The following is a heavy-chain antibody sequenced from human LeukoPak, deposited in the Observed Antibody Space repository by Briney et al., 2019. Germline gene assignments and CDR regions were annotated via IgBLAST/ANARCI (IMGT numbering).Heavy chain of an antibody. CDR1: GGTFSSYA. CDR3: AAWETNQITTIVVDSGMAFDI. Sequence: SVKVSCKASGGTFSSYAISWVRQAPGQGLEWMRRIIPIFGTANYAQKFQGRVTITTDESTSTACMELSSLRSEDTAVYYCAAWETNQITTIVVDSGMAFDIWGPGTMVTVSS. V-gene: IGHV1-69*05. D-gene: IGHD3-22*01. J-gene: IGHJ3*02. CDR2: IIPIFGTA.